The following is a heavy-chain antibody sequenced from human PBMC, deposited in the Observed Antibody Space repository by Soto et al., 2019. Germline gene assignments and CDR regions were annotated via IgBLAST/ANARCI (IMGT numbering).Heavy chain of an antibody. CDR1: GYTFTGYY. Sequence: ASVKVSCKASGYTFTGYYMHWVRQAPGQGLEWMGWINPNSGGTNYAQKFQDWVTMTRDTSISTAYLELSRVRSDDTAVYYCARDMSSNWSCYQKYYFDHWGQGTLVTVSS. D-gene: IGHD3-3*01. CDR2: INPNSGGT. V-gene: IGHV1-2*04. CDR3: ARDMSSNWSCYQKYYFDH. J-gene: IGHJ4*02.